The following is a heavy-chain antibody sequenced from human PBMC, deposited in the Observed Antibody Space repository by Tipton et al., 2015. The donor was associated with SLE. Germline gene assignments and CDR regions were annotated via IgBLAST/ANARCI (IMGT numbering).Heavy chain of an antibody. V-gene: IGHV4-31*03. D-gene: IGHD6-6*01. CDR1: GGSISSGGYY. CDR3: ARDPAARRGMDV. J-gene: IGHJ6*02. Sequence: TLSLPCTVSGGSISSGGYYWSWSRQHPGKGLEWIGYIYYSGSTYYNPSLKSRVTIPVDTSKNQFSLKLSSVTAADTAVSYCARDPAARRGMDVWGQGTTVTVS. CDR2: IYYSGST.